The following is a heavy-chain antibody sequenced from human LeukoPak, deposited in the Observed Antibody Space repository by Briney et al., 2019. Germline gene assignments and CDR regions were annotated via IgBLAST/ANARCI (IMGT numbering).Heavy chain of an antibody. CDR2: ISYDGSNK. D-gene: IGHD3-3*01. CDR1: GFTFSSYA. J-gene: IGHJ6*03. Sequence: GRSLRLSCAASGFTFSSYAMHWVRQAPGKGLEWVAVISYDGSNKYYADSVKGRFTISRDNSKNTLYLQMNSLRAEDTAVYYCAKDASIFGVPHYYYMDVWGKGTTVTVSS. V-gene: IGHV3-30-3*01. CDR3: AKDASIFGVPHYYYMDV.